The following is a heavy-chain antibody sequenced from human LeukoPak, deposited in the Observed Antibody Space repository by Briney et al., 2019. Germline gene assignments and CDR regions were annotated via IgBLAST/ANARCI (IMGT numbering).Heavy chain of an antibody. CDR3: ATGLQYGLWGVPYFYYMHA. V-gene: IGHV1-24*01. J-gene: IGHJ6*03. Sequence: EASVKVSCKVSGYTLTELSMHWVRQAPGKGLEWMGGFDPEDGETIYAQKFQGRVTMTEDTSTDTAYMELGSLTSDDTAVYYCATGLQYGLWGVPYFYYMHAWGKGTTVTVSS. D-gene: IGHD3-10*01. CDR1: GYTLTELS. CDR2: FDPEDGET.